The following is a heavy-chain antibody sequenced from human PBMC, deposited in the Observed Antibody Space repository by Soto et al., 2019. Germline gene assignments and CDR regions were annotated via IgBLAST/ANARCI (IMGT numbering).Heavy chain of an antibody. V-gene: IGHV3-30-3*01. CDR3: ARSHIAVAGFDY. Sequence: GGSLRLSCAASGFTFSSYAMHWVRQAPGKGLEWVAVISYDGSNKYYADSVKGRFTISRDNSKNTLYLQMDSLRAEDTAVYYCARSHIAVAGFDYWGQGTLVTVSS. D-gene: IGHD6-19*01. CDR1: GFTFSSYA. CDR2: ISYDGSNK. J-gene: IGHJ4*02.